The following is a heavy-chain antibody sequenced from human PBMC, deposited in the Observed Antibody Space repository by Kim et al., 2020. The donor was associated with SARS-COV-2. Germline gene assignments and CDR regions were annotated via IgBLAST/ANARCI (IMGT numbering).Heavy chain of an antibody. D-gene: IGHD3-22*01. Sequence: SETLSLTCTVSGGSISSGGYYWSWIRQHPGKGLEWIGYIYYSGSTYYNPSLKSRVTISVDTSKNQFSLKLSSVTAADTAVYYCTRGEGPYYDSSGYYPRHTYYYYGMDVWGQGTTVTVSS. CDR2: IYYSGST. J-gene: IGHJ6*02. CDR1: GGSISSGGYY. V-gene: IGHV4-31*03. CDR3: TRGEGPYYDSSGYYPRHTYYYYGMDV.